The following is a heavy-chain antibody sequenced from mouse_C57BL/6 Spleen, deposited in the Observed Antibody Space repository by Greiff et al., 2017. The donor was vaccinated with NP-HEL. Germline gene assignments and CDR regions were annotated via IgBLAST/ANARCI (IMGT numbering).Heavy chain of an antibody. V-gene: IGHV5-6*01. CDR2: ISSGGSYT. D-gene: IGHD1-1*01. Sequence: EVKLMESGGDLVKPGGSLKLSCAASGFTFSSYGMSWVRQTPDKRLEWVATISSGGSYTYYPDSVKGRFTISRDNAKNTLYLQMSSLKSEDTAMYYCARGYYYGSSVWYFDVWGTGTTVTVSS. J-gene: IGHJ1*03. CDR3: ARGYYYGSSVWYFDV. CDR1: GFTFSSYG.